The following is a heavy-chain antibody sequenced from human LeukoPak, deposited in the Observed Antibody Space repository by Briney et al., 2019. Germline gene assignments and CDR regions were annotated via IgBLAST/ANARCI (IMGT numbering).Heavy chain of an antibody. D-gene: IGHD3-3*02. CDR2: IYPGDSDT. CDR1: GYSFTSYW. J-gene: IGHJ4*02. CDR3: ARRAIFGVVQEGFDY. V-gene: IGHV5-51*01. Sequence: GESLKISCKGSGYSFTSYWIGWVRQMPGKGLEWMGIIYPGDSDTRYSPSFQGQVTILADKSISTAYLQWSSLKASDTAMYYCARRAIFGVVQEGFDYWGQGTLVTVSS.